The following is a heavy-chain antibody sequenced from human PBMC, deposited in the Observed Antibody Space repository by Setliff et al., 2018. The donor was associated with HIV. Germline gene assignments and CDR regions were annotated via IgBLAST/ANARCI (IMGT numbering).Heavy chain of an antibody. CDR1: GFTFSSYS. CDR2: ISSSSSFI. J-gene: IGHJ4*02. V-gene: IGHV3-21*01. D-gene: IGHD4-17*01. CDR3: ARDWDYGGNSGGY. Sequence: LRLSCAASGFTFSSYSMNWVRQAPGKGLEWVSSISSSSSFIYYADSMKGRFTISRDNAKNSLYLQMNSLRPEEQAVYYWARDWDYGGNSGGYWGQGTLVTVSS.